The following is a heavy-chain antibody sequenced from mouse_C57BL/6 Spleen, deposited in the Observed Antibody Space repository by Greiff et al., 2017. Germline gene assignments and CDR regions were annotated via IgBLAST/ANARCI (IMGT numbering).Heavy chain of an antibody. CDR2: IYPGSGST. V-gene: IGHV1-55*01. D-gene: IGHD2-3*01. CDR3: ARDDGYYPYAMDY. CDR1: GYTFTSYW. J-gene: IGHJ4*01. Sequence: QVQLQQSGAELVKPGASVKMSCKASGYTFTSYWITWVKQRPGQGLEWIGGIYPGSGSTNYNEKFKSKATLTVDTSSSTAYMQLSSLTSEDSAVYYCARDDGYYPYAMDYWGQGTSVTVSS.